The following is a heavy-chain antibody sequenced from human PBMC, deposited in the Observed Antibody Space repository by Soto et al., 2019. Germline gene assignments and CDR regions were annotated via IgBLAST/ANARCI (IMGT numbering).Heavy chain of an antibody. V-gene: IGHV1-69*06. CDR3: ARDLGGGYYYYYGMDV. Sequence: SVKVSCRASGGTFSSYAISWVRQAPGQGLEWMGGIIPIFGTANYAQKFQGRVTITADKSTSTAYMELSSLRSEDTAVYYCARDLGGGYYYYYGMDVWGQGTTVTVSS. CDR2: IIPIFGTA. D-gene: IGHD3-16*01. CDR1: GGTFSSYA. J-gene: IGHJ6*02.